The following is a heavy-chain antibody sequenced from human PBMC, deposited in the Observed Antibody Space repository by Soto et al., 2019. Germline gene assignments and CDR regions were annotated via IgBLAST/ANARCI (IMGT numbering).Heavy chain of an antibody. Sequence: PGGSLRLSCAAAGFTFSSYAMHWVRQAPGKGLEWVAVISYDGSNKYYADSVKGRFTISRDNSKNTLYLQMNSLRAEDTAVYYCARETTGWLLIRRENNFDYWGQGTLVTVS. V-gene: IGHV3-30-3*01. CDR3: ARETTGWLLIRRENNFDY. CDR1: GFTFSSYA. CDR2: ISYDGSNK. D-gene: IGHD3-22*01. J-gene: IGHJ4*02.